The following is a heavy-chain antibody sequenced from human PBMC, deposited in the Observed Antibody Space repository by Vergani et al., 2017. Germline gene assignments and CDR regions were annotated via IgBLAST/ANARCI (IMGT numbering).Heavy chain of an antibody. J-gene: IGHJ4*02. V-gene: IGHV7-4-1*01. CDR1: GYTFTSYG. Sequence: QVQLVQSGAEVKKPGASVKVSCKASGYTFTSYGISWVRQAPGQGLEWMGWINPTTGNPTYARAFTGRFVFSLDTSISTAYLQIGSLKAEDTAVYFCASAKRGRLAVGATDSWGQGTLLTVSS. CDR3: ASAKRGRLAVGATDS. CDR2: INPTTGNP. D-gene: IGHD6-19*01.